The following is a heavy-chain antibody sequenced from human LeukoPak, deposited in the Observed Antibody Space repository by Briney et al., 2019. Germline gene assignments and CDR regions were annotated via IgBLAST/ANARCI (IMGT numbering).Heavy chain of an antibody. CDR1: GFTFSSYA. Sequence: PGGSLRLSCAASGFTFSSYAMTWVRQAPGKGLEWVSTIGGGGGTTYYADSVKGRFTISRDNSKSTLYLQTNSQRAEDTAVYYCAKGRSSGWYDFDYWGQGTVVTVSS. CDR3: AKGRSSGWYDFDY. J-gene: IGHJ4*02. D-gene: IGHD6-13*01. V-gene: IGHV3-23*01. CDR2: IGGGGGTT.